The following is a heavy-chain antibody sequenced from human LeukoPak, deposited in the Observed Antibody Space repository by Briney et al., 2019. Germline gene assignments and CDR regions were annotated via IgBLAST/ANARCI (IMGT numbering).Heavy chain of an antibody. CDR1: GYTFTSYG. J-gene: IGHJ5*02. CDR2: ISAYNGNT. D-gene: IGHD3-3*01. CDR3: AKGFTIFGVVTLNWFDP. V-gene: IGHV1-18*01. Sequence: ASVKVSCKASGYTFTSYGISWVRQAPGQGLEWMGWISAYNGNTNYAQKLQGRVTMTTDTSTSTAYMELRSLRSDDTAVYYCAKGFTIFGVVTLNWFDPWGQGTLVTVSS.